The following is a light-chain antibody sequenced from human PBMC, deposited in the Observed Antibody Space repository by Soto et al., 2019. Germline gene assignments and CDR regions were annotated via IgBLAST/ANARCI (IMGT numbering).Light chain of an antibody. CDR1: QRISSSS. Sequence: EIVLTQSPGTLSLPPGERATLSCRASQRISSSSLAWYQQKPGQAPRLLIYDASKRATGIPDRFSGSGSGTDFTLTISRLEPEDFAVYYCQQRGGSPPTWTFGQGTKVDNK. CDR2: DAS. CDR3: QQRGGSPPTWT. J-gene: IGKJ1*01. V-gene: IGKV3-20*01.